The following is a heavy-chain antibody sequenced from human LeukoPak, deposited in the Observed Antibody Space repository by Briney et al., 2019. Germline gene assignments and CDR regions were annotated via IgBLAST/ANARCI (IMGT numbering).Heavy chain of an antibody. J-gene: IGHJ4*02. CDR2: ISRNGGRT. CDR1: GFTFSSYA. Sequence: GGSLRLPCAASGFTFSSYAMHWVHRAPEKALEYVSAISRNGGRTYYSNSVKGRFTISRDNSKNTLYLQMGSLRAEDMAVYYCAREDGYCSSSISCYPGTKWGQGTLVTVPS. V-gene: IGHV3-64*01. CDR3: AREDGYCSSSISCYPGTK. D-gene: IGHD2-2*03.